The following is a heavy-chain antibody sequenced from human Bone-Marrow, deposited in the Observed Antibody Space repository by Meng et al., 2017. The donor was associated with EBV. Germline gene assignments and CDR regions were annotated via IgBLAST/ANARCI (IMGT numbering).Heavy chain of an antibody. CDR2: ISRGGTSV. V-gene: IGHV3-11*01. J-gene: IGHJ5*01. CDR3: VRGRMGYVTSWYDS. Sequence: LHLVESGGNFGKLGGSLRLSCAASGFTFSDDYMSWIRQAPGKGLEWVSHISRGGTSVYYADSVKGRFTVSRDNAKNSLYLQMIGLSGDDTAVYFCVRGRMGYVTSWYDSWGQGTLVTVSS. D-gene: IGHD3-16*01. CDR1: GFTFSDDY.